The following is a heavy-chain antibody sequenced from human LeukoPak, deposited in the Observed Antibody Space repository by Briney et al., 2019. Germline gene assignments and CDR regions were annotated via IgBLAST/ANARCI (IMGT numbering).Heavy chain of an antibody. D-gene: IGHD1-1*01. CDR1: GGSFSGYY. V-gene: IGHV4-34*01. CDR3: ARRRYVLGYYYGMDV. CDR2: INHSGST. Sequence: SETLSLTCAVYGGSFSGYYWSWIRQPPGKGLEWIGEINHSGSTNYDPSLKSRVTISVDTSKNQFSLKLSSVTAADTAVYYCARRRYVLGYYYGMDVWGQGTTVTVSS. J-gene: IGHJ6*02.